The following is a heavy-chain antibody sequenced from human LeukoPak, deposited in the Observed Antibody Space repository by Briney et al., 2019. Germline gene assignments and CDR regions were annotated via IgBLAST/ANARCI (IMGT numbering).Heavy chain of an antibody. CDR3: AKSASSWPLYYFDS. Sequence: GGSLRLSCAASGFIFDDYGMGWVRQAPGKGLEWVSGLNWNGGSTGSADSVKGRFIISRDNAKNCLYLHMNSLRAEDTALYYCAKSASSWPLYYFDSWGQGTLVTVSS. J-gene: IGHJ4*02. D-gene: IGHD6-13*01. CDR2: LNWNGGST. V-gene: IGHV3-20*04. CDR1: GFIFDDYG.